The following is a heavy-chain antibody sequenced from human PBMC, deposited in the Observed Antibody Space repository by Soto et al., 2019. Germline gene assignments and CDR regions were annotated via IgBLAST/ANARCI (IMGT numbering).Heavy chain of an antibody. D-gene: IGHD3-10*01. CDR3: ENEGSNGKV. CDR2: ISVSGTMR. J-gene: IGHJ6*01. CDR1: GFAFISYE. Sequence: PVGSRILSCAPSGFAFISYEMNWVLQAPVKGLEWVSYISVSGTMRFYADAVKGRFTISRDNTKKILYLQMNSLRAEDTALYYCENEGSNGKVWGQGNTVNVSS. V-gene: IGHV3-48*03.